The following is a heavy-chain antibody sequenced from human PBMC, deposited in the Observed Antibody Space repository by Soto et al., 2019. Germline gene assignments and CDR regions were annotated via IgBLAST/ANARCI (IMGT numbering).Heavy chain of an antibody. V-gene: IGHV4-59*01. D-gene: IGHD3-9*01. Sequence: ASETLSLTCTVSGGSISSYYWSWIRQPPGKGLEWIGYIYYSGSTNYNPSLKSRVTISVDTSKNQFSLKLSSVTAADTAVYYCARDLNILTYNWFDPWGQGTLVTVSS. CDR3: ARDLNILTYNWFDP. J-gene: IGHJ5*02. CDR2: IYYSGST. CDR1: GGSISSYY.